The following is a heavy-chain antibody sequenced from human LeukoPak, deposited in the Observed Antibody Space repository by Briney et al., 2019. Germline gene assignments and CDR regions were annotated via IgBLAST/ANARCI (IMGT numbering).Heavy chain of an antibody. CDR2: ISSSGSTI. D-gene: IGHD5-18*01. CDR1: GFTFSSYE. Sequence: GGSLRLSCAASGFTFSSYEMNWVRQAPGKGLEWVSYISSSGSTIYYADSVKGRFTISRDNAKNSLYLQMNSLRAEDMAVYYCARTGAGYSYGYLFWDYWGQGTLVTVSS. J-gene: IGHJ4*02. CDR3: ARTGAGYSYGYLFWDY. V-gene: IGHV3-48*03.